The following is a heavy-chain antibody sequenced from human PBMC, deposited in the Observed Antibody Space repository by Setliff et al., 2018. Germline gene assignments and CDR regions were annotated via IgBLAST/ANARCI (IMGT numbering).Heavy chain of an antibody. CDR1: GYTFTNFG. V-gene: IGHV1-18*01. J-gene: IGHJ1*01. D-gene: IGHD2-15*01. Sequence: ASVKVSCKASGYTFTNFGFHWLRQAPGQGLEWMAMIITSTGKTSYAQKFQGRVAMTTDTSTNTAYMELRSLRSDDTAVYYCARERATIVVEPDQAFFHHWGQGTLVTVPQ. CDR3: ARERATIVVEPDQAFFHH. CDR2: IITSTGKT.